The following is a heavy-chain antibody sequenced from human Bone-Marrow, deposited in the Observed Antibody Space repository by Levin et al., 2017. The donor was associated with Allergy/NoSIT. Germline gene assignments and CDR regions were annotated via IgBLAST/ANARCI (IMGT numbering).Heavy chain of an antibody. CDR1: GETFSTYA. V-gene: IGHV1-69*06. D-gene: IGHD5-24*01. Sequence: SVKVSCKASGETFSTYAISWVRQAPGQGLEWLGGILPKFGRADNAQKFQGRVTITADKSTRTAYMELTSLRSEDTAVYYCAFRGANHLQSGDYYSYGLDVWGQGTMVIVSS. CDR2: ILPKFGRA. J-gene: IGHJ6*02. CDR3: AFRGANHLQSGDYYSYGLDV.